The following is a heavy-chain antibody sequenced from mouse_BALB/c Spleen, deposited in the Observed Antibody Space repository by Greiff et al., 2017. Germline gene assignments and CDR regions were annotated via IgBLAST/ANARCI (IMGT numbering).Heavy chain of an antibody. J-gene: IGHJ3*01. V-gene: IGHV1S29*02. CDR3: ARGRGYPAWFAY. CDR1: GYTFTDYN. D-gene: IGHD2-2*01. CDR2: IYPYNGGT. Sequence: EVKLQESGPELVKPGASVKISCKASGYTFTDYNMHWVKQSHGKSLEWIGYIYPYNGGTGYNQKFKSKATLTVDNSSSTAYMELRSLTSEDSAVYYCARGRGYPAWFAYWGQGTLVTVSA.